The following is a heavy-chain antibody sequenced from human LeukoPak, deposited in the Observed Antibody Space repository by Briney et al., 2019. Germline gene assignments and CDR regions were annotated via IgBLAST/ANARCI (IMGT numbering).Heavy chain of an antibody. Sequence: SEPLSLTCAVYVESFSGYYWGWLRQPPGKGRECIGNIYYSGSSYYNPSLKSRVTISVEKSKNQFSLKLSSVIDVDTAVYYGARRAIGYDSSGYYPNWYFDLWGRGTLVTVSS. D-gene: IGHD3-22*01. J-gene: IGHJ2*01. CDR1: VESFSGYY. CDR3: ARRAIGYDSSGYYPNWYFDL. CDR2: IYYSGSS. V-gene: IGHV4-34*01.